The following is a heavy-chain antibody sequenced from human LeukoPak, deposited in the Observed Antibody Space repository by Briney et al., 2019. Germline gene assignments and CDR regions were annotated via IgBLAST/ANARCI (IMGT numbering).Heavy chain of an antibody. D-gene: IGHD6-19*01. CDR1: GFTFSSYG. CDR3: ARDHSSGWYSDYFDY. CDR2: IWYDGSNK. Sequence: GGSLRPSRAASGFTFSSYGMHWVRQAPGKGLEWVAVIWYDGSNKYYADSVKVRFTISRDNSKNTLYLQMNSLRAEDTAVYYCARDHSSGWYSDYFDYWGQGTPVTVSS. J-gene: IGHJ4*02. V-gene: IGHV3-33*01.